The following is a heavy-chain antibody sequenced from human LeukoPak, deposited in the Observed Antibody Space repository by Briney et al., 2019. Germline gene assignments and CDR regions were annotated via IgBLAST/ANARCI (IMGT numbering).Heavy chain of an antibody. J-gene: IGHJ1*01. CDR3: ARGNSGEYFQH. CDR2: INPNSDCT. CDR1: GYTFTGYY. Sequence: GASVKVSCKASGYTFTGYYIHCVRQAPAQGREWMGCINPNSDCTNYAQKFQGRVTMTRETSTSTAYMELSRLRCDDTAVYYCARGNSGEYFQHWGQGTLVTVSS. V-gene: IGHV1-2*02. D-gene: IGHD2/OR15-2a*01.